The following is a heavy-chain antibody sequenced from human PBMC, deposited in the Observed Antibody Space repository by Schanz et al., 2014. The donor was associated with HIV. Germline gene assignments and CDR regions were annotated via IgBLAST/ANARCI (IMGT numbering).Heavy chain of an antibody. D-gene: IGHD1-26*01. CDR3: AREGLLSYVLDL. Sequence: QVQLVESGGGVVQPGRSLRLSCAASGFSFDMNAMHWVRQAPGKGLEWVAVISFHGSDKVYADSVKGRFSISRDNSKNTLYLQMNSLRAEDTAVYYCAREGLLSYVLDLWGQGTPVTVSS. V-gene: IGHV3-30-3*01. J-gene: IGHJ5*02. CDR1: GFSFDMNA. CDR2: ISFHGSDK.